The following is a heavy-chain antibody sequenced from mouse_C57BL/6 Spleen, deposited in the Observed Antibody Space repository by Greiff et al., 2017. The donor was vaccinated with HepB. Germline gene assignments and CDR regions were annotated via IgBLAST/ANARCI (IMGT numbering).Heavy chain of an antibody. CDR1: GYAFSSYW. Sequence: QVHVKQSGAELVKPGASVKISCKASGYAFSSYWMNWVKQRPGKGLEWIGQIYPGDGDTNYNGKFKGKATLTADKSSSTAYMQLSSLTSEDTAVYFCGRWRTWYFDVWGTGTTVTVSS. CDR3: GRWRTWYFDV. CDR2: IYPGDGDT. V-gene: IGHV1-80*01. J-gene: IGHJ1*03.